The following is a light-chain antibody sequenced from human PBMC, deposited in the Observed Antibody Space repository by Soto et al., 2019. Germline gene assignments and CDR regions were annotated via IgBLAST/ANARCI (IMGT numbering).Light chain of an antibody. CDR3: QSYDSSLSGYV. Sequence: QSVLTQPPSVSGAPGQRVTISCTGSSSNIGAGYDVHWYQQLPGTAPKLLIYANDNRPSGVPDRFSGSESGTPASLAITGLQAEDEADYYCQSYDSSLSGYVFGTGTKVTVL. CDR2: AND. CDR1: SSNIGAGYD. V-gene: IGLV1-40*01. J-gene: IGLJ1*01.